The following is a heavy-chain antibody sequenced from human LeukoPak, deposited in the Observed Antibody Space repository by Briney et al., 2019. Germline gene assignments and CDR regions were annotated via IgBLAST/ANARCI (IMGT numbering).Heavy chain of an antibody. CDR3: ARWRYYDSSGYYYYFDY. D-gene: IGHD3-22*01. V-gene: IGHV3-7*01. CDR2: INQDGSEK. Sequence: GGSLRLSCTASGFTLSTYWMTWVRQAPGKGLEWVANINQDGSEKYYVDSVKGRFTISRDNAKNSLYLQMNSLRAEDTAVYYCARWRYYDSSGYYYYFDYWGQGTLVTVSS. CDR1: GFTLSTYW. J-gene: IGHJ4*02.